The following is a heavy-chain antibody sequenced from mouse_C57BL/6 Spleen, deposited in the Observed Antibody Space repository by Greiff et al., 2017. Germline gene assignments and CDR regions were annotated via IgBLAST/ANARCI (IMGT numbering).Heavy chain of an antibody. J-gene: IGHJ4*01. V-gene: IGHV1-52*01. CDR3: ARRLLYSGYYAMDY. Sequence: QVQLQQPGAELVRPGSSVKLSCKASGYTFTSYWMHWVKQRPIQGLEWIGNIDPSDSETHYNQQFKDKATLTVDKSSSTAYMQLSSLTSEDSAVYYCARRLLYSGYYAMDYWGQGTSVTVSS. CDR2: IDPSDSET. D-gene: IGHD2-12*01. CDR1: GYTFTSYW.